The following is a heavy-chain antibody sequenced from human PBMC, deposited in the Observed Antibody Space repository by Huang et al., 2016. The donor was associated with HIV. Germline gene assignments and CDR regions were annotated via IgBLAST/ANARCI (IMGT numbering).Heavy chain of an antibody. Sequence: QVQLVQSGAEVKKPGSSVQVSCKASGGTFSSYAISWVQQAPGQGLEWMGGISPIFGTANYAQKFQGRVTITADESTSTAYMELSSLRSEDTAVYYCARARGYYDSSVSYYFDYWGQGTLVTVSS. D-gene: IGHD3-22*01. CDR2: ISPIFGTA. CDR3: ARARGYYDSSVSYYFDY. CDR1: GGTFSSYA. J-gene: IGHJ4*02. V-gene: IGHV1-69*13.